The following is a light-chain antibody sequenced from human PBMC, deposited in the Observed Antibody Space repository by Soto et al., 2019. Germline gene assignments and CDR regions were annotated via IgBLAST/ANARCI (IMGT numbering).Light chain of an antibody. J-gene: IGLJ1*01. V-gene: IGLV2-14*01. CDR1: SSDVGGYNY. CDR3: SSYTSSSTLYV. Sequence: QSALTQPASVSGSPGQSITISCTGTSSDVGGYNYVSWYQQHPGKAPKLMIYDVSNRPSGVSNGFSGSKSGNTASLTISGLQAEDEADYYCSSYTSSSTLYVFGTGTKLTVL. CDR2: DVS.